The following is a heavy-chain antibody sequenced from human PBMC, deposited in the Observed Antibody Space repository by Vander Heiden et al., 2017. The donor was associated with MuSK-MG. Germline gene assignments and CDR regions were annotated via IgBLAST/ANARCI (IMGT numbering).Heavy chain of an antibody. V-gene: IGHV3-23*01. D-gene: IGHD3-10*01. CDR1: GFTFSSYA. CDR2: ISGRGGST. CDR3: AKDGYGSGSYSFDY. Sequence: EVQLLESGGGLVQPGGSLRLSCAASGFTFSSYAMSWVRQAPGKGLEWVSAISGRGGSTYYADAVKGRFTISRDNSKNTLYLQMKSMRAEDTAVYYCAKDGYGSGSYSFDYWGQGTMVTVYS. J-gene: IGHJ4*02.